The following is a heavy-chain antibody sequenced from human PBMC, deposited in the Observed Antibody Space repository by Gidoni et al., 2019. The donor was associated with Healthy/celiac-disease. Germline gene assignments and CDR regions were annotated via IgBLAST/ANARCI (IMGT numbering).Heavy chain of an antibody. CDR1: GYSFTSYW. V-gene: IGHV5-10-1*01. D-gene: IGHD1-26*01. Sequence: EVQLVQSGAEVKKPGASLRISGKGSGYSFTSYWISWVRQMPGKGLEWMGRIDPSDSYTNYSPSFQGHVTISADKSSSTAYLQWSSLKASDTAMYYCARRASYEHGNYYYYGMDVWGQGTTVTVSS. J-gene: IGHJ6*02. CDR2: IDPSDSYT. CDR3: ARRASYEHGNYYYYGMDV.